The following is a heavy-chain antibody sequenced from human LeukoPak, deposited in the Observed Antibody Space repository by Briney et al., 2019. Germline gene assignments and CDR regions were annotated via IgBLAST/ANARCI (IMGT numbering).Heavy chain of an antibody. J-gene: IGHJ4*02. Sequence: GGSLRLSCAASGFTFSSYSMNWVRQAPGKGLEWVSSISSSSSYIYYADSVKGRFTISRDNAKNSLYLQMNSLRAEDTAVYYCARDLGYCSSTSCYLPNWGRGTLVTVSS. CDR1: GFTFSSYS. V-gene: IGHV3-21*01. CDR2: ISSSSSYI. D-gene: IGHD2-2*01. CDR3: ARDLGYCSSTSCYLPN.